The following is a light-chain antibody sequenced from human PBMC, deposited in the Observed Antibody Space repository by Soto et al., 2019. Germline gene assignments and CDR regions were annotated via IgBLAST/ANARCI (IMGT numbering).Light chain of an antibody. CDR2: DVT. J-gene: IGLJ1*01. CDR3: CSFAGSYSYV. Sequence: QSVLTQPRSVSASPGQSVTISCTGTSSDVGRYDYVSWYQQHPGKAPKLIVYDVTERPSGVPDRFSGSKSGNTASLTISGPQAEDEADYSCCSFAGSYSYVFGTGTKVT. V-gene: IGLV2-11*01. CDR1: SSDVGRYDY.